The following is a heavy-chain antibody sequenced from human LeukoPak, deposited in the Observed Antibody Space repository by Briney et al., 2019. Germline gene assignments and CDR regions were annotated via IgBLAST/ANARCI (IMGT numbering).Heavy chain of an antibody. Sequence: SETLSLTCTVSGGSISSYYWSWIRQPPGKGLEWIGYIYYSGSTNYNPSLKSRATISVDTSKNQFSLKLSSVTAADTAVYYCVGGYDYGDYWGQGTLVTVSS. CDR3: VGGYDYGDY. J-gene: IGHJ4*02. CDR2: IYYSGST. CDR1: GGSISSYY. D-gene: IGHD3-16*01. V-gene: IGHV4-59*08.